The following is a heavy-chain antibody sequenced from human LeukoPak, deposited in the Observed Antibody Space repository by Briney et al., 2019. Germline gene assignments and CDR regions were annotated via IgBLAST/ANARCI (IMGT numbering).Heavy chain of an antibody. V-gene: IGHV1-2*02. Sequence: ASVKVSCKASGYTFTGYYMHWVRQAPGQGLEWMGWINPNSGGTNYAQKFQGRVTMTRDTSISTAYMELSRLRSDDTAVYYCARGYGGYSYYLDYWGQGTLVTVSS. D-gene: IGHD5-12*01. CDR2: INPNSGGT. CDR1: GYTFTGYY. J-gene: IGHJ4*02. CDR3: ARGYGGYSYYLDY.